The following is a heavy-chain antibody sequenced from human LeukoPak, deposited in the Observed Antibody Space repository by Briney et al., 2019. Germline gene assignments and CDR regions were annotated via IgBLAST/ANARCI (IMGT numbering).Heavy chain of an antibody. CDR3: AREPHYDLLTGYALGYLDL. Sequence: ASVKVSCKASGYTFTGYYMHWVRRAPGQGLEWMGWINSNSGDTNYAQKFQGRVTMTRDTSISTAYMEPSRLRSDDTAVYYCAREPHYDLLTGYALGYLDLWGRGTLLTVSS. CDR2: INSNSGDT. J-gene: IGHJ2*01. CDR1: GYTFTGYY. V-gene: IGHV1-2*02. D-gene: IGHD3-9*01.